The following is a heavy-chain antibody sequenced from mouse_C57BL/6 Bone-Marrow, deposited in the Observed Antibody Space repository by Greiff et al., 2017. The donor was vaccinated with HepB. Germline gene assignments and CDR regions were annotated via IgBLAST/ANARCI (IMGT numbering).Heavy chain of an antibody. Sequence: DVMLVESGGGLVKPGGSLKLSCAASGFTFSDYGMHWVRQAPEKGLEWVAYISSGSSTIYYADTVKGRFTISRDNAKNTLFLQMTSLRSEDTAMYYCARPVGYYHYYAMDYWGQGTSVTVSS. D-gene: IGHD2-3*01. CDR1: GFTFSDYG. V-gene: IGHV5-17*01. CDR3: ARPVGYYHYYAMDY. J-gene: IGHJ4*01. CDR2: ISSGSSTI.